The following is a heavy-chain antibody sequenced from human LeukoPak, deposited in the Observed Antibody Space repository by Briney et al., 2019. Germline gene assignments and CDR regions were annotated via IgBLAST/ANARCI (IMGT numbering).Heavy chain of an antibody. Sequence: GSLRLSCAASGFTFSSYSMNWVRQAPGKGLEWVSYISSSSSTIYYADSVKGRFTISRDNAKNSLYLQMNSLRAEDTALYYCARDRGSRGYYYYYVDVWGKGTTVTVSS. CDR1: GFTFSSYS. V-gene: IGHV3-48*01. D-gene: IGHD6-25*01. CDR2: ISSSSSTI. J-gene: IGHJ6*03. CDR3: ARDRGSRGYYYYYVDV.